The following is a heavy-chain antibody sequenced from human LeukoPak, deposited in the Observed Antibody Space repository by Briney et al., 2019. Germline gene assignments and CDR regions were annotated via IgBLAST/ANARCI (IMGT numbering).Heavy chain of an antibody. V-gene: IGHV3-23*01. CDR1: GFTFRNYA. CDR2: VSGSGGST. J-gene: IGHJ4*02. D-gene: IGHD3-22*01. Sequence: GGSLRLSCAASGFTFRNYAMSWVRQAPRKGLEWVSVVSGSGGSTNYADSVKGRFTISRDNSKNTLFLQMTSLRAEDTAVYFCAKRGVVIRVILVGFHKEAYYFDSWGQGALVTVSS. CDR3: AKRGVVIRVILVGFHKEAYYFDS.